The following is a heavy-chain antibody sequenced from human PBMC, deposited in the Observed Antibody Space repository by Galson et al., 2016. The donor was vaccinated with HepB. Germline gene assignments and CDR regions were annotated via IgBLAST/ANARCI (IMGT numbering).Heavy chain of an antibody. CDR3: ARNDDQGVGGNRGMDV. Sequence: LRLSCAASGFTFSSYAMDWVRQAPGRGLEWVAYISHDESVKHYADSVRGRCTISRDHSKNTLYLQMTSLRPEDSAVYFCARNDDQGVGGNRGMDVWGQGTTVTVSS. D-gene: IGHD3-16*01. V-gene: IGHV3-30*14. CDR1: GFTFSSYA. CDR2: ISHDESVK. J-gene: IGHJ6*02.